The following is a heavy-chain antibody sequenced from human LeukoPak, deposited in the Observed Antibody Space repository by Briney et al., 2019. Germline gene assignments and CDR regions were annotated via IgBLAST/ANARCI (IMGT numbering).Heavy chain of an antibody. D-gene: IGHD3-10*01. Sequence: PSETLSLTCTVSGGSISSKYWSWIRQPPGKGLEWIGYIYSSGSTNYNPSLKSRVTISVDTSKNQFSLKLTSVTAADTAVYYCARDAKYYYGSRTYFFFEYWGQGTLLTVSS. CDR1: GGSISSKY. J-gene: IGHJ4*02. CDR2: IYSSGST. CDR3: ARDAKYYYGSRTYFFFEY. V-gene: IGHV4-59*01.